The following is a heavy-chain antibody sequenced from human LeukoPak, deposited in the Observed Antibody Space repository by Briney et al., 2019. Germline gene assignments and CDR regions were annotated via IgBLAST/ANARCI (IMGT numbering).Heavy chain of an antibody. Sequence: GGSLRLSCAASGFTFNRYAMSWIRQAPGKGLEWVSYISSSGSTIYYADSVKGRFTISRDNAKNSLYLQMNSLRAEDTAVYYRARERRKYSSSLDYWGQGTLVTVSS. CDR2: ISSSGSTI. V-gene: IGHV3-11*04. CDR3: ARERRKYSSSLDY. J-gene: IGHJ4*02. CDR1: GFTFNRYA. D-gene: IGHD6-13*01.